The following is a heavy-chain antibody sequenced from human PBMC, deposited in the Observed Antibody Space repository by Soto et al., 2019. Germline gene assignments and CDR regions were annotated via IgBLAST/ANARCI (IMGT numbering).Heavy chain of an antibody. CDR1: GYSFTSYW. CDR2: IYPGDSDT. CDR3: ARPTYDFWSGYYDGGFDY. D-gene: IGHD3-3*01. Sequence: PGESLKISCKGSGYSFTSYWIGWVRQMPGKGLEWMGIIYPGDSDTRYSPSFQGQVTISADKSISTAYLQWSSPKASDTAMYYCARPTYDFWSGYYDGGFDYWGQGTLVTVSS. J-gene: IGHJ4*02. V-gene: IGHV5-51*01.